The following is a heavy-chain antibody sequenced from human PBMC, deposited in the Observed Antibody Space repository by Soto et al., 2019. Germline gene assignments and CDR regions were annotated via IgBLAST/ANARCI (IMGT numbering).Heavy chain of an antibody. CDR1: GGTFSSYT. CDR3: ARSVSYSHYYYYYMDV. CDR2: IIPILGIA. D-gene: IGHD3-10*01. V-gene: IGHV1-69*02. J-gene: IGHJ6*03. Sequence: QVQLVQSGAEVKKPGSSVKVSCKASGGTFSSYTISWVRQAPGQGLEWMGRIIPILGIANYAQKFQGRVTITADKSTSTAYMELSSLRSEDTAVYYCARSVSYSHYYYYYMDVWGKGTTVTVSS.